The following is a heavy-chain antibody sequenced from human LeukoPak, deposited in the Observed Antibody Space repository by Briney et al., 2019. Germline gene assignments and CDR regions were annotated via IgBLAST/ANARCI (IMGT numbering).Heavy chain of an antibody. CDR1: GGSISNYY. J-gene: IGHJ4*02. V-gene: IGHV4-59*01. Sequence: SETLSLTCTVSGGSISNYYWSWIRQPPGKGLEWIGYIYYSGSTNYNPSLKSRVTISVDTSKNQFSLNLTSVTAADTAVYYCAREARVTMVRGTITTSYYFDYWGQGILVTVSS. CDR2: IYYSGST. CDR3: AREARVTMVRGTITTSYYFDY. D-gene: IGHD3-10*01.